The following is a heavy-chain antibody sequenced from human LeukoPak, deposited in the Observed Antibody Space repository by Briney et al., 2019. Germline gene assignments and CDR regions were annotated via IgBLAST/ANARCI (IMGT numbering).Heavy chain of an antibody. Sequence: PSETLSLTCGVNGGFLGGYLWTWVRQPPGRGLEWIGETNHTGSGNYNPSLKSRVTISVDTSKNQFSLKLSSVTAADTAVYYCARRALALRYNYYYGMDVWGQGTTVTVSS. CDR3: ARRALALRYNYYYGMDV. V-gene: IGHV4-34*01. CDR1: GGFLGGYL. J-gene: IGHJ6*02. CDR2: TNHTGSG.